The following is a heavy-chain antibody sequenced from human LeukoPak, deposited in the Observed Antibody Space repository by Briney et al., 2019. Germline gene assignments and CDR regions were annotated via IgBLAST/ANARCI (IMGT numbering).Heavy chain of an antibody. D-gene: IGHD3-10*01. CDR1: GYTFSSYD. V-gene: IGHV1-69*13. J-gene: IGHJ6*02. CDR3: ARDLRSYYGSGSYYPSDYYYYGMDV. CDR2: IIPIFGTA. Sequence: SVKVSCKASGYTFSSYDINWVRQATGQGLEWMGGIIPIFGTANYAQKFQGRVTITADESTSTAYMELSSLRSEDTAVYYCARDLRSYYGSGSYYPSDYYYYGMDVWGQGTTVTVSS.